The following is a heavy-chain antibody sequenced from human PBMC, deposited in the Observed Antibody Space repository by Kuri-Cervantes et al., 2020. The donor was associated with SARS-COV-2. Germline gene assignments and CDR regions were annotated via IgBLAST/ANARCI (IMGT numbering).Heavy chain of an antibody. CDR1: GYTFTSYG. V-gene: IGHV1-18*01. CDR3: ARGYSSGWSLGDYYYGMDV. J-gene: IGHJ6*02. Sequence: ASVKVSCKASGYTFTSYGISWVRQAPGQGLEWMGWISAYNGNTNYAQKLQGRVTMTTDTSTSTAYMELRSLRSDDTAVYYCARGYSSGWSLGDYYYGMDVWGQGTTVTVSS. CDR2: ISAYNGNT. D-gene: IGHD6-19*01.